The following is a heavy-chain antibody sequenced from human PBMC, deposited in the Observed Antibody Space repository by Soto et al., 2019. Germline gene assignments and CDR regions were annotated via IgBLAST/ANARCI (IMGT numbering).Heavy chain of an antibody. J-gene: IGHJ6*02. CDR3: ARGEEYSRSGVFYYYCDMDV. CDR2: TYYSSKWDN. Sequence: PSNTRSRTCAISGDIFSRNRDAWNWIRQSPSRGLERLGRTYYSSKWDNDYAVSVKNRITINPDTSKNQFSLQLNSVTPEDTAVYYWARGEEYSRSGVFYYYCDMDVWGQGTTVTVSS. CDR1: GDIFSRNRDA. D-gene: IGHD6-6*01. V-gene: IGHV6-1*01.